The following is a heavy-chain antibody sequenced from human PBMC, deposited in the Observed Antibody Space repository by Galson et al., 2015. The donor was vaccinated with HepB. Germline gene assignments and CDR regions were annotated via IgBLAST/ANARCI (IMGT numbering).Heavy chain of an antibody. J-gene: IGHJ4*02. D-gene: IGHD5-12*01. CDR3: AKDQGGGSPFDY. CDR1: GFTFSPYA. V-gene: IGHV3-23*01. CDR2: ISGSGDTT. Sequence: SLRLSCAASGFTFSPYAMNWVRQAPGKGLEWVSVISGSGDTTYYADSVKGRFTISRDNSKSTLYLQMNSLGAEDTAIYYCAKDQGGGSPFDYWGQGALVTVSS.